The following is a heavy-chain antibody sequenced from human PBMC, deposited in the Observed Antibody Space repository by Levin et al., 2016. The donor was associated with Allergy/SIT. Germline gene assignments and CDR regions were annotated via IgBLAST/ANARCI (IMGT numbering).Heavy chain of an antibody. J-gene: IGHJ5*02. CDR3: ARDLGYSGYDYGDGNWFDP. V-gene: IGHV6-1*01. CDR1: GDSVSSNSAA. Sequence: SETLSLTCAISGDSVSSNSAAWNWIRQSPSRGLEWLGRTYYRSKWYNDYAVSVKSRITINPDTSKNQFSLQLNSVTPEDTAVYYCARDLGYSGYDYGDGNWFDPWGQGTLVTVSS. CDR2: TYYRSKWYN. D-gene: IGHD5-12*01.